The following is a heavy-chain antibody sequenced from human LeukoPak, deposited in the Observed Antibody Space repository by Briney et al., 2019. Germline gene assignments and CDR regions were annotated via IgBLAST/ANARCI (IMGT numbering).Heavy chain of an antibody. V-gene: IGHV3-23*01. Sequence: GGSLRLSCAASGFTFSSYAMSWVRQAPGKGLEWVSAISGSGGSTYYADSVKGRFTISRDNSKNTLYLQMNSLRAEDTAVYYCAKSTPDRSVNSSAPPFGYGMAVWAKGPRSPSP. CDR2: ISGSGGST. CDR1: GFTFSSYA. CDR3: AKSTPDRSVNSSAPPFGYGMAV. D-gene: IGHD3-22*01. J-gene: IGHJ6*02.